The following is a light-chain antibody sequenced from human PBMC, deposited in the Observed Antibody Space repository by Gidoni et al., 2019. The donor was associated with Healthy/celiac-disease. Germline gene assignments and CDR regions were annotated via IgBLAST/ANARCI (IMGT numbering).Light chain of an antibody. J-gene: IGKJ5*01. CDR1: QSVLYSSNNKNY. CDR2: WAS. Sequence: DIVMTQSPDSLAVSLGERATINCKSSQSVLYSSNNKNYLAWYQQKPGQPPKLLIYWASTRESGVPDRFSGSGSGKDFTLTISSLQAEDVAVYYCQQDYSTPSTFGQXTRLEIK. V-gene: IGKV4-1*01. CDR3: QQDYSTPST.